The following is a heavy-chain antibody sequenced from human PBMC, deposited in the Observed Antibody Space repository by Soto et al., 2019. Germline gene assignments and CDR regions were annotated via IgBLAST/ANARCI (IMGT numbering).Heavy chain of an antibody. CDR2: INHSGST. CDR1: GGSFSGYY. Sequence: QVQLQQWGAGLLKPSETLSLTCAVYGGSFSGYYWSWIRQPPGKGLEWIGEINHSGSTNYNPSLKRRVTISVDTSKNQFSLKLSSVTAADTAVYYCARGSRSSGGWFDPWGQGTLVTVSS. J-gene: IGHJ5*02. V-gene: IGHV4-34*01. CDR3: ARGSRSSGGWFDP. D-gene: IGHD1-26*01.